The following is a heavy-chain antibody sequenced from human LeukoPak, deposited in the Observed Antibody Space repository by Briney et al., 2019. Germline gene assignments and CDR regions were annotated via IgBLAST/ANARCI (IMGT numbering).Heavy chain of an antibody. CDR1: GYTFTSYY. V-gene: IGHV1-46*03. J-gene: IGHJ4*02. CDR2: INPSGGST. Sequence: GASVKVSCKASGYTFTSYYIHWVRQAPGQGLEWMGIINPSGGSTGYAQKFQGRVTMTRDTSTSTVYMELSSLRSEDTAVYYCARPGYCSGGSCYSDYWGQGTLVTVSS. CDR3: ARPGYCSGGSCYSDY. D-gene: IGHD2-15*01.